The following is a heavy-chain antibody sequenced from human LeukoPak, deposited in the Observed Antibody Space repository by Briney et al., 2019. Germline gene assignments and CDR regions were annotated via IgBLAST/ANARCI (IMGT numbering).Heavy chain of an antibody. CDR2: IYYSGST. Sequence: SETLSLTCTVSGGSISSYYWSWIRQPPGKGLEWIGYIYYSGSTNYNPSLKSRVTISLDTSKNQFSLKPSSVTAADTAVYYCARHDGSSWYYAFDVWGQGQWSPSLQ. CDR1: GGSISSYY. V-gene: IGHV4-59*08. J-gene: IGHJ3*01. D-gene: IGHD6-13*01. CDR3: ARHDGSSWYYAFDV.